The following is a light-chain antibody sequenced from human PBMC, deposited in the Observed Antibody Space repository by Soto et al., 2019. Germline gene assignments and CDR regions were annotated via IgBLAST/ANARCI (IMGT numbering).Light chain of an antibody. J-gene: IGKJ1*01. CDR2: ATS. Sequence: DIQMTQSPPSLSASVGDRVTITCRARKGINNYLAWFQQQPGTAPKPLIYATSTLHSGVPSRFTGSGSGTEFTLTITSLQPEDFVTYYGQQYNSYPWTFGQGTKVEVK. CDR1: KGINNY. CDR3: QQYNSYPWT. V-gene: IGKV1-16*01.